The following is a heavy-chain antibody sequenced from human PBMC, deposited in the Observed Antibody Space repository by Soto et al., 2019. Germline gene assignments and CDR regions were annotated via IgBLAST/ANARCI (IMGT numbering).Heavy chain of an antibody. V-gene: IGHV4-30-4*01. CDR1: GGSISSGDYY. CDR2: IYYSGST. Sequence: SETLSLTCTVSGGSISSGDYYWSWIRQPPGKGLEWIGYIYYSGSTYYNPSLKSRVTISVDTSKNQFSLKLSSVTAADTAVYYCAREAKGSGSYYLYYYYGMDVWGQGTTVTVSS. CDR3: AREAKGSGSYYLYYYYGMDV. J-gene: IGHJ6*02. D-gene: IGHD3-10*01.